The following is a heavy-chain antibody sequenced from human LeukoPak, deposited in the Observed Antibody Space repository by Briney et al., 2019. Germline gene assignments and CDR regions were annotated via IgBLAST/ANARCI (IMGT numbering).Heavy chain of an antibody. J-gene: IGHJ4*02. V-gene: IGHV4-61*10. CDR1: GGSISSGSYY. D-gene: IGHD1-26*01. CDR3: AREALGGGATLY. Sequence: TSETLSLTCTVSGGSISSGSYYWSWIRQPAGKGLEWIGYIYYSGYTNYNPSLKSRVTISIDTSKNQFSLKLNSVTAADTAVYYCAREALGGGATLYWGQGTLVTVSS. CDR2: IYYSGYT.